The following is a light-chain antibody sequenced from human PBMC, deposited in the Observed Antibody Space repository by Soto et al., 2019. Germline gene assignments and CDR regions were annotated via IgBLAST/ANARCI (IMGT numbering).Light chain of an antibody. Sequence: DIQMCQXAXSXXAXXXDKLAXXXRASQGISRSLAWYQQKPGKAPKLLIYAASSLPSGVPSRFSGSGFGTDFTLTISSLQPEDFATYYCQQSDTLPIPFGQGTRLEIK. CDR3: QQSDTLPIP. CDR2: AAS. V-gene: IGKV1D-12*01. CDR1: QGISRS. J-gene: IGKJ5*01.